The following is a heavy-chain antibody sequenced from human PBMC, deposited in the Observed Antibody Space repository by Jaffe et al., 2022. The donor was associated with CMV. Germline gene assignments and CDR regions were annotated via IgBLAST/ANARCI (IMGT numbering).Heavy chain of an antibody. J-gene: IGHJ6*02. CDR2: ISAYNGNT. Sequence: QVQLVQSGAEVKKPGASVKVSCKASGYTFTSYGISWVRQAPGQGLEWMGWISAYNGNTNYAQKLQGRVTMTTDTSTSTAYMELRSLRSDDTAVYYCARDHYDFWSGYPLYYYYGMDVWGQGTTVTVSS. D-gene: IGHD3-3*01. CDR3: ARDHYDFWSGYPLYYYYGMDV. V-gene: IGHV1-18*01. CDR1: GYTFTSYG.